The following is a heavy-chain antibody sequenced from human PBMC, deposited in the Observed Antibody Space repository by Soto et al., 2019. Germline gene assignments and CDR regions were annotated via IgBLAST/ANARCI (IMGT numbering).Heavy chain of an antibody. CDR3: ASGAVSALYYYYGMDV. CDR1: GGTFSSYA. D-gene: IGHD3-10*01. V-gene: IGHV1-69*13. Sequence: SVKIPCKASGGTFSSYAISWLRQAPGQGLEWMGGIIPIFGTANYAQKFQGRVTITADESTSTAYMELSSLRSEDTAVYYCASGAVSALYYYYGMDVWGQRTTVTISS. J-gene: IGHJ6*02. CDR2: IIPIFGTA.